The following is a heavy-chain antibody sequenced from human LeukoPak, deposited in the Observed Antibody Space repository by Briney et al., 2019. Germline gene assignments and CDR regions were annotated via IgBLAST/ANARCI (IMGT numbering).Heavy chain of an antibody. Sequence: SETLSLTCAVYGGSCSGYYWSWIRQPPGKGLELVGEIYVSGSTNYNPSLKSRVTISVDTSKNQFSLKLSSVTAADTAVYYCARGAYDSSGYPWRYYYYYYMDVWGKGTTVTVSS. CDR3: ARGAYDSSGYPWRYYYYYYMDV. J-gene: IGHJ6*03. CDR1: GGSCSGYY. D-gene: IGHD3-22*01. V-gene: IGHV4-34*01. CDR2: IYVSGST.